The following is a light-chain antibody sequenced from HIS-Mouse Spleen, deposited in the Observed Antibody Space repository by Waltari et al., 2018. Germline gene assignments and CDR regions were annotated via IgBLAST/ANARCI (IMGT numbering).Light chain of an antibody. CDR1: SSDVGSYHL. Sequence: LTQPPSVSGSPGQSITISCTGTSSDVGSYHLVSWYQQHPGKAPKLMIYEGSKRPSGVSNRFSGSKSGNTASLTISGLQAEDEADYYCCSYAGSSTWVFGGGTKLTVL. V-gene: IGLV2-23*01. J-gene: IGLJ3*02. CDR2: EGS. CDR3: CSYAGSSTWV.